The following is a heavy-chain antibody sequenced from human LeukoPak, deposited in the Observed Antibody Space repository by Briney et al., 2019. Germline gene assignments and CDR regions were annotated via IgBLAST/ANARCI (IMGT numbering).Heavy chain of an antibody. CDR3: AKSKFSCIGNNCYSPDY. CDR1: GLPFSSYA. CDR2: ISYDGSIE. Sequence: QPGRSLRLSCAASGLPFSSYAMHWVRQAPGKGLEWVALISYDGSIESYADSVKGRFTISRDNSKNTLYLQVNSLRAEDTAVYYCAKSKFSCIGNNCYSPDYWGQGTLVTVSS. J-gene: IGHJ4*02. V-gene: IGHV3-30*18. D-gene: IGHD2-15*01.